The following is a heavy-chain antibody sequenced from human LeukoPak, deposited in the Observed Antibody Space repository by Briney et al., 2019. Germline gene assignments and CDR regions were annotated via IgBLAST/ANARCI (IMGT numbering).Heavy chain of an antibody. CDR3: ARADSGYDCLDY. D-gene: IGHD5-12*01. Sequence: SETLSLTCTVSGGSVSSYYWSWIRQPPGKGLEWIGYIYYSGSTNYNPSLKSRVTISVDTSKNQFSLKLSSVTAADTAVYYCARADSGYDCLDYWGQGTLVTVSS. J-gene: IGHJ4*02. CDR2: IYYSGST. V-gene: IGHV4-59*02. CDR1: GGSVSSYY.